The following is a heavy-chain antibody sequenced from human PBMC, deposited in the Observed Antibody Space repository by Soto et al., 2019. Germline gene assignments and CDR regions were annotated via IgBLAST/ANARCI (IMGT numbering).Heavy chain of an antibody. CDR3: ARMVVVVVAATPPYYFDY. CDR2: INHSGST. Sequence: SETLSLTCAVYGGSFSGYYWSWIRQPPGKGLEWIGEINHSGSTNYNPSLKSRVTISVDTSKNQFSLKLSSVTAADTAVYYCARMVVVVVAATPPYYFDYWGQGTLVTVSS. V-gene: IGHV4-34*01. D-gene: IGHD2-15*01. J-gene: IGHJ4*02. CDR1: GGSFSGYY.